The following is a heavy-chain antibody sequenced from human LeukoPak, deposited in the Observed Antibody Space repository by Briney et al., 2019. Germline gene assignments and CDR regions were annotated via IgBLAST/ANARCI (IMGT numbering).Heavy chain of an antibody. CDR3: AKCSAGYYSDAFDI. J-gene: IGHJ3*02. CDR1: GFTFDNYA. V-gene: IGHV3-23*01. D-gene: IGHD3-10*02. Sequence: PGGSLRLSCAASGFTFDNYAMNWVRQAPGKGLEWVSYISGGGAKRHYSDSVKGRFTISRDNPKNTLYLQINNLRAEDTAMYYCAKCSAGYYSDAFDIWGRGKMVTVSS. CDR2: ISGGGAKR.